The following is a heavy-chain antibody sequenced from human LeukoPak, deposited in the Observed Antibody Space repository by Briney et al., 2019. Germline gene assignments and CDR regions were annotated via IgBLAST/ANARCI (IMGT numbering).Heavy chain of an antibody. CDR2: IYYSGDT. Sequence: SETLSLTCTVSGGSISSSSFYWGWIRQPPGKGLEWVGTIYYSGDTYYNPSLMSRVTISVDTSKNQFSLKLSSVTAADTAVYYCARHVRTTTNLNYYGMDVWGQGTTVTVSS. CDR3: ARHVRTTTNLNYYGMDV. J-gene: IGHJ6*02. CDR1: GGSISSSSFY. D-gene: IGHD1-7*01. V-gene: IGHV4-39*01.